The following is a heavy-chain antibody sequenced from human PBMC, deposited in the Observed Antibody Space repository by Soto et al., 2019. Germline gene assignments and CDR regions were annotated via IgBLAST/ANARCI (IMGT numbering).Heavy chain of an antibody. Sequence: ETLSLTCTVSGGSISSYYWSWIRQPPGKGLEWIGYIYYSGSTNYNPSLKSRVTISVDTSKNQFSLKLSSVTAADTAVYYCARFGGDAFDIWGQGTMVTVSS. CDR3: ARFGGDAFDI. CDR2: IYYSGST. CDR1: GGSISSYY. V-gene: IGHV4-59*01. D-gene: IGHD3-10*01. J-gene: IGHJ3*02.